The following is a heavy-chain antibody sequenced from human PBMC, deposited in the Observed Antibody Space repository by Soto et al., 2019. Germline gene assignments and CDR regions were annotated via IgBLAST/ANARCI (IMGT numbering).Heavy chain of an antibody. CDR2: INHSGST. J-gene: IGHJ4*02. D-gene: IGHD3-16*02. V-gene: IGHV4-34*01. CDR1: GGSFSGYY. CDR3: VRDKGAVWGNYRKRAPRFDS. Sequence: SETLSLTCAVYGGSFSGYYWTWIRQPPGKGLEWIGEINHSGSTNYNPSLKSRVTISLDKSKSQFSLQLTSVTAADKAIYYCVRDKGAVWGNYRKRAPRFDSWGQGIPVTV.